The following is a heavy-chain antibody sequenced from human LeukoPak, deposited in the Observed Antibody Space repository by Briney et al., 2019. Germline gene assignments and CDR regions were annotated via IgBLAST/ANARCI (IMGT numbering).Heavy chain of an antibody. J-gene: IGHJ4*02. D-gene: IGHD4-23*01. CDR3: ARGQRWSGLFDY. CDR2: IYSGGST. Sequence: GGSLRLSCAASGFTVSSNYMIWVRQAPGKGLEWVSVIYSGGSTYYADSVKGRFTISRDNSKNTLYLQMNSLRAEDTAVYYCARGQRWSGLFDYWGQGTLVTVSS. V-gene: IGHV3-66*01. CDR1: GFTVSSNY.